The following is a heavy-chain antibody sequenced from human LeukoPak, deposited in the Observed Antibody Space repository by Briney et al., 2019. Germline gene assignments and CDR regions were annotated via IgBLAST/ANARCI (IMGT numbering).Heavy chain of an antibody. CDR1: GFTFNNYW. Sequence: GGSLRLSCAASGFTFNNYWMSWVRQAPGKGLEWVANIKQDGSEKYYVDSVKGRFTISRDNAKNSLYLQMNSLRVEDTAVYYCAREVTDWGQGTLVSVSS. D-gene: IGHD2-21*02. CDR2: IKQDGSEK. J-gene: IGHJ4*02. V-gene: IGHV3-7*01. CDR3: AREVTD.